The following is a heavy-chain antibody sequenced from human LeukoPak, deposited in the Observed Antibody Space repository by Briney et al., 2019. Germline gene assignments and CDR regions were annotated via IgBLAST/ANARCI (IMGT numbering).Heavy chain of an antibody. Sequence: PGGSLRLSCAASGLTFDDYGMSWVRQAPGKGLEWVSGINWNGGSTGYADSVKGRFTISRDNAKNSLYLQMNSLRAEDTALYYCARGHSEAYYDILTALIFFDYWGQGTLVTVSS. CDR3: ARGHSEAYYDILTALIFFDY. D-gene: IGHD3-9*01. V-gene: IGHV3-20*04. CDR2: INWNGGST. J-gene: IGHJ4*02. CDR1: GLTFDDYG.